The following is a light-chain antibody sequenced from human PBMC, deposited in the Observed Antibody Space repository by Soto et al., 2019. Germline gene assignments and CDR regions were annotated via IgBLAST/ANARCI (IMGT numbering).Light chain of an antibody. CDR2: AAS. CDR3: QQCYSTPVT. J-gene: IGKJ5*01. V-gene: IGKV1-39*01. Sequence: DIQMTQSPSSLSASVGDRVTINCRASQTISSYLNWYQHKPGKAPKLVIYAASSLQSGVPSRFSGSGSGTDFTLTISSLQAEDFGIYYCQQCYSTPVTFGQGTRLDIK. CDR1: QTISSY.